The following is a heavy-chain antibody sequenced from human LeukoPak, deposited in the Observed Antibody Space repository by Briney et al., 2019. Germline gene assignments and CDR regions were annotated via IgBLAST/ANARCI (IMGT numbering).Heavy chain of an antibody. D-gene: IGHD3-22*01. J-gene: IGHJ3*02. CDR1: GGSLSSSNW. Sequence: PSETLSLTCAVSGGSLSSSNWWSWVRQPPGKGLEWIGEIYHSGSTNYNPSLKSRVTISVDKSKNQFSLKLSSVTAADTAVYYCARFNYDSSGYPPDDAFDIWGQGTMVTVSS. CDR3: ARFNYDSSGYPPDDAFDI. CDR2: IYHSGST. V-gene: IGHV4-4*02.